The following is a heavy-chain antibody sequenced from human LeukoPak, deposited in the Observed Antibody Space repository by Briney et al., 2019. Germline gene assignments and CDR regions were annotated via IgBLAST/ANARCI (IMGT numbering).Heavy chain of an antibody. V-gene: IGHV3-23*01. J-gene: IGHJ4*02. CDR1: GFTFSSYS. CDR3: AKDRRIGGGYEGW. D-gene: IGHD5-12*01. CDR2: ISGSGGST. Sequence: GGSLRLSCAASGFTFSSYSMNWVRQAPGKGLEWVSAISGSGGSTYYADSVKGRFTISRDNSKNTLYLQMNSLRAEDTAVYYCAKDRRIGGGYEGWWGQGTLVTVSS.